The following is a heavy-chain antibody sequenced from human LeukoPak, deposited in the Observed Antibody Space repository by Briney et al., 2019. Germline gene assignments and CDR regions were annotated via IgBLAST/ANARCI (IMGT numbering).Heavy chain of an antibody. CDR2: IRYDGSNK. Sequence: GGSLRLSCAASGFTFSSYGMHWVRQAPGKGLEWVAFIRYDGSNKYYADSVKGRFTISRDNSKNTLYLQMNSLRAEDTAVYYCAKDDQFSGMESGVFDYWGQRTLVTVSS. V-gene: IGHV3-30*02. J-gene: IGHJ4*02. CDR1: GFTFSSYG. CDR3: AKDDQFSGMESGVFDY. D-gene: IGHD1-26*01.